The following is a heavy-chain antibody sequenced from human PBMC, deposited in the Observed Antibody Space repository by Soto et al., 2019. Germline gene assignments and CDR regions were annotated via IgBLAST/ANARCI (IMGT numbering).Heavy chain of an antibody. V-gene: IGHV3-64D*08. J-gene: IGHJ4*02. Sequence: PGGSLRLSCSASGFSFSTSYMHWVRQAPGKGLEYVSAISSNGDRIYYADSVKGRFTITRDNSKNTLYLQMMSLRPEDAALYYCVKVLDSSGWSYYDYWGQGVPVTVSS. CDR3: VKVLDSSGWSYYDY. CDR2: ISSNGDRI. CDR1: GFSFSTSY. D-gene: IGHD6-19*01.